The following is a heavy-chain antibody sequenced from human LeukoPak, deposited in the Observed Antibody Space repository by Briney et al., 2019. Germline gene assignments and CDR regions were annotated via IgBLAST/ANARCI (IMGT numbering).Heavy chain of an antibody. CDR1: GFTFRSYG. Sequence: GGSLRLSCAASGFTFRSYGMHWVRQATGKGREWVAVIWYDGSNEHYAESVKGRFSISRDNSKNTLYLQMNSLRAEDTAVYYCASNIDYGDSPYFQQWGQGTLVTVSS. V-gene: IGHV3-33*01. J-gene: IGHJ1*01. CDR2: IWYDGSNE. D-gene: IGHD4-17*01. CDR3: ASNIDYGDSPYFQQ.